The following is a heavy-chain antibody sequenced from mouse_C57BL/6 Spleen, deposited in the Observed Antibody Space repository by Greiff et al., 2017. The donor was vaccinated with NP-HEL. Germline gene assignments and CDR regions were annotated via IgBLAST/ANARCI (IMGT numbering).Heavy chain of an antibody. V-gene: IGHV1-52*01. CDR3: ARGHYGNYGFAY. CDR2: IDPSDSET. CDR1: GYTFTSYW. Sequence: QVQLQQSGAELVRPGSSVKLSCKASGYTFTSYWMHWVKQRPIQGLEWIGNIDPSDSETHYNQKFKDKATLTVDKSSSTAYMQLSSLTSEDSAVYYCARGHYGNYGFAYWGQGTLVTVSA. D-gene: IGHD2-1*01. J-gene: IGHJ3*01.